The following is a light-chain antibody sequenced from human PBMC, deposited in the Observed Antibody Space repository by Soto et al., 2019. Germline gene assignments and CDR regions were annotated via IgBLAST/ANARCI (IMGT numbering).Light chain of an antibody. J-gene: IGKJ1*01. CDR2: KAS. CDR1: QSISGW. CDR3: QHYNSYSEA. Sequence: DIQLTQSPFTLSASVGEGVTLTCRASQSISGWLAWYQQKPGKAPKLLIYKASSLESGVPSRFSGSGSGTEFTLTISSLQPDDFATYYCQHYNSYSEAFGQGTKVDIK. V-gene: IGKV1-5*03.